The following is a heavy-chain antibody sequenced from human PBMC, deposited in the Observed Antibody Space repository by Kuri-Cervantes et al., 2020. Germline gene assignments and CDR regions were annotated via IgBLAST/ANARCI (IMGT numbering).Heavy chain of an antibody. CDR2: IYTSGST. CDR1: GGSISSGSYY. J-gene: IGHJ5*02. Sequence: LRLSCTVSGGSISSGSYYWSWIRQPAGKGLEWIGRIYTSGSTNYNPPLKSRVTISVDTSKNQFSLKLSSVTAADTAVYYCAKHTYSSGWYWLNVGWFDPWGQGTLVTVSS. CDR3: AKHTYSSGWYWLNVGWFDP. D-gene: IGHD6-19*01. V-gene: IGHV4-61*02.